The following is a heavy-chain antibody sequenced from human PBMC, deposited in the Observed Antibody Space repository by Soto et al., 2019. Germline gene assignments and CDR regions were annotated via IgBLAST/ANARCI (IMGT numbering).Heavy chain of an antibody. D-gene: IGHD5-18*01. CDR1: GFSFSSYW. CDR2: IKQDGSEK. CDR3: ATGYTYGPDY. V-gene: IGHV3-7*03. J-gene: IGHJ4*02. Sequence: EVQLVESGGGLVQPGGSLRLSCAASGFSFSSYWMHWVRQAPGKELEWVANIKQDGSEKYYVDSVKGRFTISRDNAQNSLYLQMNSLRTEDTAVYYCATGYTYGPDYWGQGTLVTVTS.